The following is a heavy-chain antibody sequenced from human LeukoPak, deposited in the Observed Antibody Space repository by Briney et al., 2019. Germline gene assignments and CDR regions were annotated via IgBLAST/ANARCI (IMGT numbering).Heavy chain of an antibody. CDR2: IIPIFGTA. CDR1: GDTFSSYA. CDR3: ARDRITIFGVATGADAFDI. V-gene: IGHV1-69*13. J-gene: IGHJ3*02. Sequence: GASVKVSCKASGDTFSSYAISWVRQAPGQGLEWMGGIIPIFGTANYAQKFQGRVTITADESTSTAYMELSSLRSEDTAVYYCARDRITIFGVATGADAFDIWGQGTMVTVSS. D-gene: IGHD3-3*01.